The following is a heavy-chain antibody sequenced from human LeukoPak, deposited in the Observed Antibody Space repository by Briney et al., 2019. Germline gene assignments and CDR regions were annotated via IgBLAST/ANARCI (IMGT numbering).Heavy chain of an antibody. V-gene: IGHV1-18*01. Sequence: AASVRVSCKASGHTFTSYGISWVRQAPGQGLEWMGWISAYNGNTNYAQKLQGRVTMTTDTSTSTAYMELRSLRSDDTAVYYCARDPFVAAAGTIFWFDPWGQGTLVTVSS. CDR1: GHTFTSYG. CDR3: ARDPFVAAAGTIFWFDP. D-gene: IGHD6-13*01. CDR2: ISAYNGNT. J-gene: IGHJ5*02.